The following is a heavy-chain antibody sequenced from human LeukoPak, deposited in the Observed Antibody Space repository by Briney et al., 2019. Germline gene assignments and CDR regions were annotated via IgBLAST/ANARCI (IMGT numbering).Heavy chain of an antibody. CDR1: GFSVSSNY. CDR3: ARDMAGDYYDSGSYGYFDY. D-gene: IGHD3-22*01. J-gene: IGHJ4*02. CDR2: IYSGGSE. Sequence: GGSLRLSCAASGFSVSSNYMSWVRQAPGKGLEWVPVIYSGGSEYYADSVKGRFTISRDNFKNRLYLQMNSLRAEDTAVYYCARDMAGDYYDSGSYGYFDYWGQGTLVTVSS. V-gene: IGHV3-66*01.